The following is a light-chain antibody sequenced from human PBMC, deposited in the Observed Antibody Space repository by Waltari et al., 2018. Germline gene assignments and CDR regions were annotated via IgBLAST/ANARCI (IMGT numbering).Light chain of an antibody. CDR2: HAS. CDR3: QHYESLPVT. V-gene: IGKV3-20*01. Sequence: CRASQSISKYLAWYQQRPGQAPRLLIYHASSRAAGIPDRFSGSGSGTDFSLTISRLEPEDFAVYYCQHYESLPVTFGQGTKVEIK. J-gene: IGKJ1*01. CDR1: QSISKY.